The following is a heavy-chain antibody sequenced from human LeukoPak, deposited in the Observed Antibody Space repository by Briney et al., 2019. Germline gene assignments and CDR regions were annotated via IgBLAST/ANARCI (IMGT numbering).Heavy chain of an antibody. D-gene: IGHD4/OR15-4a*01. J-gene: IGHJ4*02. CDR2: SGSGGDT. CDR1: GGSISSHY. V-gene: IGHV3-53*01. Sequence: ETLSLTCTVSGGSISSHYWSWIRQPPGKGLEWVSISGSGGDTYYADSVKGRFTISRDNSKNTLYLQMNSLRAEDTAVYYCAKARGATYGTYYFDYWGQGTLVTVSS. CDR3: AKARGATYGTYYFDY.